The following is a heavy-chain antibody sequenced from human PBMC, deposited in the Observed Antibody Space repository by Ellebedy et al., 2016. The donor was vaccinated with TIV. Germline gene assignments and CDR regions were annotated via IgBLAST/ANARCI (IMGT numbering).Heavy chain of an antibody. CDR2: ISYAGSNK. V-gene: IGHV3-30*18. Sequence: PGGSLRLSCAASGFTFSSYGMHWVRPAPGKGLEWVAVISYAGSNKYYSDSVNGRFTISSDNSKNTLYLQMNSLRSEDTAVYYCAKVGGTTVTTHLPGHDGFDLWGPGTMVTVS. J-gene: IGHJ3*01. CDR1: GFTFSSYG. D-gene: IGHD4-17*01. CDR3: AKVGGTTVTTHLPGHDGFDL.